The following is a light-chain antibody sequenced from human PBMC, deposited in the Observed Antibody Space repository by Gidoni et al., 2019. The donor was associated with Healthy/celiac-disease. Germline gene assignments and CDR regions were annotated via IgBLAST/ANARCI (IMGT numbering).Light chain of an antibody. CDR2: DAS. J-gene: IGKJ4*01. V-gene: IGKV1-33*01. CDR1: QDISNY. CDR3: QQYDNLPRST. Sequence: DIQMTQSPSSLSASVGDRVTITCQASQDISNYLNWYQQKPGKAPKLLIYDASNLETGVPSRFSGSGSGTDLTFTISSLQPEDIATYYCQQYDNLPRSTFGGGTKVEIK.